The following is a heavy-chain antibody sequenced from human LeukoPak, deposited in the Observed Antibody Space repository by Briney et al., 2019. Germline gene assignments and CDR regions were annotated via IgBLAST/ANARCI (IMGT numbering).Heavy chain of an antibody. CDR3: ARDPHDSSGYPPDY. J-gene: IGHJ4*02. CDR2: ISAYNGNT. Sequence: ASVEVSCKASGYTFTSYGISWVRQAPGQGLEWMGWISAYNGNTNYAQKLQGRVTMTTDTSTSTAYMELRSLRSDDTAVYYCARDPHDSSGYPPDYWGQGTLVTVSS. V-gene: IGHV1-18*01. D-gene: IGHD3-22*01. CDR1: GYTFTSYG.